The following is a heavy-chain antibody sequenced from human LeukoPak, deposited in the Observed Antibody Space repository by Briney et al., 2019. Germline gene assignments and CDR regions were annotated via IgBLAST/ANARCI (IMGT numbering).Heavy chain of an antibody. D-gene: IGHD1-26*01. CDR1: GGSLSPYY. CDR3: ARSGSTAFDY. CDR2: IYYSGST. Sequence: SETLSLTCTISGGSLSPYYWNWIRQPPGKGLEWIGYIYYSGSTSYNPSLKSRVTISVDTSKNQFSLKLTSVTAADTAVYYCARSGSTAFDYWGQGTLVTVSS. J-gene: IGHJ4*02. V-gene: IGHV4-59*01.